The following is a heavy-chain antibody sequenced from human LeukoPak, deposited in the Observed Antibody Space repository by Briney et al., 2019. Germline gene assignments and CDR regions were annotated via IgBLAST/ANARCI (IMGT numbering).Heavy chain of an antibody. CDR2: ITPLFGTA. V-gene: IGHV1-69*13. Sequence: ASVKVSCKASGGTFSKYSISWVRQRPGQGLEWMGGITPLFGTANYAQKFQGRVTITADESASTAYMELSSLRSEDTAVYYCAKVTPVEVIISWWVHWGQGTLVTVSS. CDR3: AKVTPVEVIISWWVH. CDR1: GGTFSKYS. J-gene: IGHJ4*02. D-gene: IGHD3-3*01.